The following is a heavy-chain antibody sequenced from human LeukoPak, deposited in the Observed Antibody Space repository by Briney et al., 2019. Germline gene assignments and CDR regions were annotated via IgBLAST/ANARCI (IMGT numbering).Heavy chain of an antibody. CDR1: GFTFTYYG. CDR2: LWSDGNRE. V-gene: IGHV3-33*01. J-gene: IGHJ5*02. Sequence: GGSLRLSCAASGFTFTYYGMHWVRQAPGKGLEWVAVLWSDGNREDYADSVKGRFTVSRDTSKNTQYLQMNSLRAEDTAVYYCARDVDTTSHYSRFDPWGQGTLVTVCS. CDR3: ARDVDTTSHYSRFDP. D-gene: IGHD3-22*01.